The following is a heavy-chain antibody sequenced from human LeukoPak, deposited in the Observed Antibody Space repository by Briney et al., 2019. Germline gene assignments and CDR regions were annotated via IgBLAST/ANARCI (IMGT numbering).Heavy chain of an antibody. J-gene: IGHJ4*02. CDR1: GFTFSSYG. CDR3: AKVGITAAATRNPDFDY. Sequence: GGSLRFSCAASGFTFSSYGMHWVRQAPGKGLEWVAVISYDGSNKYYADSVKGRFTISRDNSKNTLYLQMNSLRAEDTAVYYCAKVGITAAATRNPDFDYWGQGTLVTVSS. D-gene: IGHD2-15*01. CDR2: ISYDGSNK. V-gene: IGHV3-30*18.